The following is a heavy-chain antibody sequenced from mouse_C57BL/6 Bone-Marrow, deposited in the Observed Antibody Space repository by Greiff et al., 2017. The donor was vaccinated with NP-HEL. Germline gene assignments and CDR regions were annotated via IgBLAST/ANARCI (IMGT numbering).Heavy chain of an antibody. V-gene: IGHV1-19*01. CDR1: GYTFTDYY. J-gene: IGHJ2*01. CDR2: INPYNGGT. Sequence: VQLQQSGPVLVKPGASVKMSCKASGYTFTDYYMNWVKQSHGKSLEWIGVINPYNGGTSYNQKFKGKATLTVYKSSSTAYMELNSLTSEDSAVYYCARLSYYGSSHSLFDYWGQGTTLTVSS. D-gene: IGHD1-1*01. CDR3: ARLSYYGSSHSLFDY.